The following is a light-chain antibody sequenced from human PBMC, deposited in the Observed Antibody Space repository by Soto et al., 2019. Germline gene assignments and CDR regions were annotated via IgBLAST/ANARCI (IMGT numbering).Light chain of an antibody. CDR2: EGT. J-gene: IGLJ3*02. V-gene: IGLV2-23*01. CDR3: CSYAGRTTWV. Sequence: QSALTQPASVSGSPGQSITISCTGTSSDVGNSNFVSWYQHHPGKAPKLMIYEGTKLSSGVSNRFSGSKSGNTASLTISGLQAEDEADYYCCSYAGRTTWVFGGGTKVTV. CDR1: SSDVGNSNF.